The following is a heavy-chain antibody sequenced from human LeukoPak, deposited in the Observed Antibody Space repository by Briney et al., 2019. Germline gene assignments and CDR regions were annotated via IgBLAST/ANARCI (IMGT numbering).Heavy chain of an antibody. J-gene: IGHJ3*02. Sequence: GGSLTLSCAASGFTFSSYWMSWVRQAPGKGLEWVANIKQDGSEKYYVDSVKGRFTISRDNAKNSLYLQMNSLRAEDTAVYYCARAGSGGSWVDAFDIWGQGTMVTVSS. D-gene: IGHD2-15*01. V-gene: IGHV3-7*01. CDR1: GFTFSSYW. CDR2: IKQDGSEK. CDR3: ARAGSGGSWVDAFDI.